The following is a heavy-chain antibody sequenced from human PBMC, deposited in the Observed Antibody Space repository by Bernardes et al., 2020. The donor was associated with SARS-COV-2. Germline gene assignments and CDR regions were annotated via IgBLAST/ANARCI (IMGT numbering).Heavy chain of an antibody. J-gene: IGHJ4*02. CDR1: GFTFDDYA. V-gene: IGHV3-9*01. D-gene: IGHD1-26*01. CDR3: ASVGATTMVNY. CDR2: ISWNSGSI. Sequence: GGSLRLSCAASGFTFDDYAMHWVRQAPGKGLEWVSGISWNSGSIGYADSVKGRFTISRDNAKNSLYLQMNSLRAEDTALYYCASVGATTMVNYWGQGTLVTVSS.